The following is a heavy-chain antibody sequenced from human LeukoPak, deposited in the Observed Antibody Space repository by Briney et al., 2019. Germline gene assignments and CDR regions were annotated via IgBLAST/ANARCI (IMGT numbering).Heavy chain of an antibody. J-gene: IGHJ4*02. CDR2: ISSSGSTI. Sequence: KTGGSLRLSCAASGFTFSDYYMSWIRQAPGKGLEWVSYISSSGSTIYYADSVKGRFTISRDNAKNSLYLQMNSLRAEDTAVYYCARVLNDFWSGSTHYFDYWGQGTLVTVSS. CDR1: GFTFSDYY. CDR3: ARVLNDFWSGSTHYFDY. V-gene: IGHV3-11*01. D-gene: IGHD3-3*01.